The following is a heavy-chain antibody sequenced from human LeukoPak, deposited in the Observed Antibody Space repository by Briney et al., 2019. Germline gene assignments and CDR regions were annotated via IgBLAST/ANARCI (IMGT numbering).Heavy chain of an antibody. J-gene: IGHJ3*02. Sequence: ASVKVSCKASGSTFTSYYMHWVRHAPGQGLEWMGIINPRGGSTIYAQKFQGRATMTRAMSTSTAYMWPSSLRSEDTAVYYCARGRSGWYTELDAFYIWGQGTMVTVSS. V-gene: IGHV1-46*01. CDR3: ARGRSGWYTELDAFYI. CDR2: INPRGGST. D-gene: IGHD6-19*01. CDR1: GSTFTSYY.